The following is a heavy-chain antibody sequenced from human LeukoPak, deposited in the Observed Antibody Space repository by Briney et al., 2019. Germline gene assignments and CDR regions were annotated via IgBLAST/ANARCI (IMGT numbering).Heavy chain of an antibody. CDR3: AKGKDYYDSSGYYYTYAFDI. CDR2: ISYDGSNK. D-gene: IGHD3-22*01. J-gene: IGHJ3*02. V-gene: IGHV3-30*18. CDR1: GFTSSSYA. Sequence: GGSLRLSCAASGFTSSSYAIHWVRQDPGKGLEWVAFISYDGSNKYYADSVNGRFTISRDNSQNTLKLHINSLRAEDTDVYYCAKGKDYYDSSGYYYTYAFDIWGQGTMVTVSS.